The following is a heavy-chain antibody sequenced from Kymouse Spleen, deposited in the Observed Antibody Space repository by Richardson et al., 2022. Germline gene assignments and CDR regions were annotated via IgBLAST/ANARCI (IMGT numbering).Heavy chain of an antibody. CDR2: ISYDGSNK. J-gene: IGHJ4*02. Sequence: QVQLVESGGGVVQPGRSLRLSCAASGFTFSSYGMHWVRQAPGKGLEWVAVISYDGSNKYYADSVKGRFTISRDNSKNTLYLQMNSLRAEDTAVYYCAKDRHSSSSFDYWGQGTLVTVSS. CDR1: GFTFSSYG. V-gene: IGHV3-30*18. D-gene: IGHD6-6*01. CDR3: AKDRHSSSSFDY.